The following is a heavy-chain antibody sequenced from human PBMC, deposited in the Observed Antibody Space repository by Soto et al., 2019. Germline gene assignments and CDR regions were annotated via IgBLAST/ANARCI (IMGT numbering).Heavy chain of an antibody. Sequence: ASVKVSCKASGYTFTIYCISWVRQAPGQGLEWMGWISAYNGNTNYAQKLQGRVTMTTDTSTSTAYMELRSLRSDDTAVYYCARTCSSWYYWFDPWGQGTLVTDPS. CDR1: GYTFTIYC. V-gene: IGHV1-18*01. D-gene: IGHD6-13*01. J-gene: IGHJ5*02. CDR3: ARTCSSWYYWFDP. CDR2: ISAYNGNT.